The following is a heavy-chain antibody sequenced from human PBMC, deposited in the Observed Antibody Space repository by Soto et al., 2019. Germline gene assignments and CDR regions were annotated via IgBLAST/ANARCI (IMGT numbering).Heavy chain of an antibody. CDR2: ISYDGRNK. J-gene: IGHJ6*02. CDR3: AKDQRYSRSWYTGNSSYYGMDV. D-gene: IGHD6-13*01. Sequence: QVQLVESGGGVVQPGRSLRLSCAASGFTFSSYGMHWVRQAPGKGLEWVSGISYDGRNKYYADSLKCRFTIYRDNSKNTLYLQMNSLRAEDTAVYYCAKDQRYSRSWYTGNSSYYGMDVWGQGTTVTVSS. V-gene: IGHV3-30*18. CDR1: GFTFSSYG.